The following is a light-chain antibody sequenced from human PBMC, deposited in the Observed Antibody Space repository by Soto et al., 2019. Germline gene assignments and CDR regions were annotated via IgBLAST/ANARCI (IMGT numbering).Light chain of an antibody. CDR3: QQRGNWPPT. CDR1: QSVSSY. CDR2: DAS. Sequence: EIVLTQSPATLSLSPGERATFSCRASQSVSSYLAWYQQKLGQAPRLLIYDASKRASGIPARFRGSGSGTDFILTISSLEPEDFAVYYCQQRGNWPPTFGQGTRLEIK. J-gene: IGKJ5*01. V-gene: IGKV3-11*01.